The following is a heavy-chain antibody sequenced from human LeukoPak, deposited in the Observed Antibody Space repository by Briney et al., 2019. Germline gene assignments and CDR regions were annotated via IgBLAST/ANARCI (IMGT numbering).Heavy chain of an antibody. Sequence: SVKVSFTASGGTFSIYAISWVRQAPGQGLEWMGGIIPIFGTANYAQKFQGRVTITADESTSTAYMELSSLRSEDTAVYYCARVYNLGYYFDYWGQGTLVTVSS. CDR1: GGTFSIYA. CDR2: IIPIFGTA. V-gene: IGHV1-69*13. J-gene: IGHJ4*02. D-gene: IGHD1-14*01. CDR3: ARVYNLGYYFDY.